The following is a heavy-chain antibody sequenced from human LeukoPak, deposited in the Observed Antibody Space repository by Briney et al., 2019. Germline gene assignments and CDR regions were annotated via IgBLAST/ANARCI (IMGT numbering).Heavy chain of an antibody. Sequence: PGGSLRLSCAASGFTFSSYWMHWVRQAPGKGLVWVSRINSDGSSTSYADSVKGRFTISRDNSKNTLYLQMNSLRAEDTAVYYCARDKETWIQLWLLAYWGQGTLVTVSS. CDR1: GFTFSSYW. CDR2: INSDGSST. D-gene: IGHD5-18*01. J-gene: IGHJ4*02. V-gene: IGHV3-74*01. CDR3: ARDKETWIQLWLLAY.